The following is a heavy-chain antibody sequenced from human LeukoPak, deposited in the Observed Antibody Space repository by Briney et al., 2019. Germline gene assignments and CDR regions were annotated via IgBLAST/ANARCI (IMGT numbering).Heavy chain of an antibody. CDR1: GFSFTSYA. CDR3: ARGGTYCFDDCYGTKY. V-gene: IGHV3-21*04. J-gene: IGHJ4*02. D-gene: IGHD2-21*02. CDR2: IGTGPIST. Sequence: SGGSLRLSCTASGFSFTSYAMNWVRQAPGKGLEWVSAIGTGPISTSTWYADSVKGRFAISRDNAKSSVFLQMNSLRDEDTAIYYCARGGTYCFDDCYGTKYWGQGILVTVSS.